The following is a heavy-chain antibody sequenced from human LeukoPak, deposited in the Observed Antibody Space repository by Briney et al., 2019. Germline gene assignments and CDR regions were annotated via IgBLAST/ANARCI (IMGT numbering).Heavy chain of an antibody. CDR3: GRDTATAIXY. J-gene: IGHJ4*02. CDR1: GFTFTNHY. D-gene: IGHD5-18*01. Sequence: GGSLRLSCAASGFTFTNHYMDWVRQAPGMGLEWIARTTNTPNAYTTAYAASVRGRFTVSRDDSKSLLHLQMSSLKTDDTAVYYCGRDTATAIXYXXRGTXVTVS. V-gene: IGHV3-72*01. CDR2: TTNTPNAYTT.